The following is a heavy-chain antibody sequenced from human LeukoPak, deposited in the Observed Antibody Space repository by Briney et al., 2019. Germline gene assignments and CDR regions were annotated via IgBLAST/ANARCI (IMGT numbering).Heavy chain of an antibody. V-gene: IGHV4-59*08. CDR3: ARRKLLWFGDPRSYYFDY. CDR1: GGSISSYY. Sequence: PSETLSLTCTVSGGSISSYYWSWLRQPPGKGLEWIGYIYYSGSTNYNPSLRSRVTISVETSKNQFSLKLSSVTAADTAVYYCARRKLLWFGDPRSYYFDYWGQGTLVTVSS. J-gene: IGHJ4*02. CDR2: IYYSGST. D-gene: IGHD3-10*01.